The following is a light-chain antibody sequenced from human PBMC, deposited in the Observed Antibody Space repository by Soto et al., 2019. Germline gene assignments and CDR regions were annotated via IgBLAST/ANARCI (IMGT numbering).Light chain of an antibody. J-gene: IGLJ1*01. Sequence: QSVLTQPASVSGSPGQSITISCTGTSSDVGSYNRVSWYQQPPGTAPKLIIYDVSNRPSGVSIRFSGSKSGNTAFLTISGLQAEDEADYFCNSYTTSSTYVFGTGTKLTVL. CDR3: NSYTTSSTYV. V-gene: IGLV2-14*01. CDR1: SSDVGSYNR. CDR2: DVS.